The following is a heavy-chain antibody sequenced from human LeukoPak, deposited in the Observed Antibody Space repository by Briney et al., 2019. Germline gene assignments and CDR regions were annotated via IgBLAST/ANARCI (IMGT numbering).Heavy chain of an antibody. Sequence: SETLSLTCAVSGYSISSGYYWGWIRPPPGKGLEWIGIIYHSGTTYYNPSLKSRVTISVDTSKNQFSLKLSSVTAADTAVYYCARVARAVVGASRPYYFDYWGQGTLVTVSS. CDR3: ARVARAVVGASRPYYFDY. D-gene: IGHD1-26*01. J-gene: IGHJ4*02. V-gene: IGHV4-38-2*01. CDR1: GYSISSGYY. CDR2: IYHSGTT.